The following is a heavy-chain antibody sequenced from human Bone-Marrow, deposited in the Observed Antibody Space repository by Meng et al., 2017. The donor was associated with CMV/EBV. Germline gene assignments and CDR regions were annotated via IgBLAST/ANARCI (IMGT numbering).Heavy chain of an antibody. CDR2: VHYSGST. CDR3: ARGHPSTSSAFDY. Sequence: SGGSISSNTSYWGWIRQPPGKGLEWIGSVHYSGSTYYNPSLKSRVTISVDTSKNQFSLRLSSVTAADTAVYYCARGHPSTSSAFDYWGQGTLVTVSS. CDR1: GGSISSNTSY. V-gene: IGHV4-39*07. J-gene: IGHJ4*02. D-gene: IGHD2-2*01.